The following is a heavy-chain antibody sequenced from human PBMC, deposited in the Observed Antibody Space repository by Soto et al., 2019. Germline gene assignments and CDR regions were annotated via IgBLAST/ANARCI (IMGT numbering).Heavy chain of an antibody. CDR3: TRGIVPAATLYYFDH. V-gene: IGHV4-59*08. J-gene: IGHJ4*02. Sequence: QVQLQESGPGLVKPSETLSLTCTVSGGSISGYYWSWIRQPPGKRLEWIGYIYYSGSTYYNPSLKSRVTISIDTSKNQFSLKLTSVTAADTALYFCTRGIVPAATLYYFDHWGQGALVTVSS. CDR2: IYYSGST. CDR1: GGSISGYY. D-gene: IGHD2-2*01.